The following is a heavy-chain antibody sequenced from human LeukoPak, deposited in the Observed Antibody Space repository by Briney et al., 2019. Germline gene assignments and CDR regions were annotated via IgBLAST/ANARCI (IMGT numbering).Heavy chain of an antibody. Sequence: GGSLTLSCAASGFTFTNFWMNWVRQTPGKGLIWVSRIQTDGSTRYAESVKGRFTISRDNAKNTVYLQMNTLSAEDTAIYYCARGLHWNDFNWFDSWGQGTLVTVSS. V-gene: IGHV3-74*01. CDR1: GFTFTNFW. CDR3: ARGLHWNDFNWFDS. CDR2: IQTDGST. D-gene: IGHD1-1*01. J-gene: IGHJ5*01.